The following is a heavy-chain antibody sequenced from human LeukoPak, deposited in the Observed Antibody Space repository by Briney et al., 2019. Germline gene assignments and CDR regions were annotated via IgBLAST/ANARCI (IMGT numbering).Heavy chain of an antibody. J-gene: IGHJ4*02. CDR2: VSNSASLI. D-gene: IGHD1-26*01. Sequence: GGSLRLSCAASGFTFSDYYMIWIRQAPGKRLECVSYVSNSASLIYYADSLKGRFTISRDNAKSSLYLQMNSLRDEDTAIYYCARRRECSGSTCYYFDYWGQGILVTVSS. CDR3: ARRRECSGSTCYYFDY. V-gene: IGHV3-11*01. CDR1: GFTFSDYY.